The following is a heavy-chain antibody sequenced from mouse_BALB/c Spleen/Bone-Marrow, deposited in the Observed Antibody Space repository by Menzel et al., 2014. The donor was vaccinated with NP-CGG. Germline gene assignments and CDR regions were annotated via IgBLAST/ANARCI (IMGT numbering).Heavy chain of an antibody. CDR2: INPSTGYT. Sequence: VKLMESGAELAKPGASVKMSCQASGYTFTIYWMHWVKQRPGQGLEWIGYINPSTGYTEYNQKFKDKATLTADKSSSTAYMQLSSLTSEDSAVYYCARYGGRSYDGFAYWGQGTLVTVSA. J-gene: IGHJ3*01. D-gene: IGHD2-12*01. CDR3: ARYGGRSYDGFAY. V-gene: IGHV1-7*01. CDR1: GYTFTIYW.